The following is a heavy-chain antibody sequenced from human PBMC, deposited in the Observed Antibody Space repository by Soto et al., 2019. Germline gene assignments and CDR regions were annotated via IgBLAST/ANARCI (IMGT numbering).Heavy chain of an antibody. CDR1: RFTFSTYE. V-gene: IGHV3-48*03. D-gene: IGHD2-2*01. CDR2: ISTSGSTV. CDR3: ARYCSTTLCNGVATRTFDY. Sequence: GGSLRLSCAASRFTFSTYEMNWVRQAPGKGLEWVSYISTSGSTVYYADSVKGRFTISRDNTRNSLYLQMNSLRDEDTALYYCARYCSTTLCNGVATRTFDYWGQGTLVTVSS. J-gene: IGHJ4*02.